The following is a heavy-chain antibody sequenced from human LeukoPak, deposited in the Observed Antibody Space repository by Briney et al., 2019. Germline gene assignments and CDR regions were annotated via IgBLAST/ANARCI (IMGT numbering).Heavy chain of an antibody. Sequence: PSETLSLTCTVSGGSISSHYWSWIRQPPGKGLEWIGYIYYSGSTNYNPSLKSRVTISVDTSKNQFSLKLSSVTAADTAVYYCARSGSSGYPPRRYYFDYWGQGTLATVSS. D-gene: IGHD3-22*01. J-gene: IGHJ4*02. V-gene: IGHV4-59*11. CDR1: GGSISSHY. CDR3: ARSGSSGYPPRRYYFDY. CDR2: IYYSGST.